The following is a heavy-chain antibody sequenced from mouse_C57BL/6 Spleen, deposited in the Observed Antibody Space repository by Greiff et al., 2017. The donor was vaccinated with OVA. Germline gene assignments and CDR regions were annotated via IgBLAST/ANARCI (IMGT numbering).Heavy chain of an antibody. J-gene: IGHJ4*01. CDR3: ARDLYYGYDGGDYYAMDY. D-gene: IGHD2-2*01. V-gene: IGHV3-6*01. CDR1: GYSITSGYY. Sequence: EVQLVESGPGLVKPSQSLSLTCSVTGYSITSGYYWNWIRQFPGNKLEWMGYISYDGSNNYNPSLKNRISITRDTSKNQFFLKLNSVTTEDTATYYCARDLYYGYDGGDYYAMDYWGQGTSVTVSS. CDR2: ISYDGSN.